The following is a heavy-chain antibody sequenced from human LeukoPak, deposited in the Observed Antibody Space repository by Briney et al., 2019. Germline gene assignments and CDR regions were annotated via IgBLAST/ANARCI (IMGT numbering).Heavy chain of an antibody. CDR3: ARGDDSSGYHIEYFQH. D-gene: IGHD3-22*01. CDR1: GGSISSYY. Sequence: PSETLSLTSTVSGGSISSYYWSWIRQPPGKGLEWIGYIYYSGSTNYNPSLKSRVTISVDTSKNQFSLKLSSVTAADTAVYYCARGDDSSGYHIEYFQHWGQGTLVTVSS. V-gene: IGHV4-59*01. CDR2: IYYSGST. J-gene: IGHJ1*01.